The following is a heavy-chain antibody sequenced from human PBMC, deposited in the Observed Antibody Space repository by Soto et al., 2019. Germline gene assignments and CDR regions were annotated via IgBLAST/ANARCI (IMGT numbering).Heavy chain of an antibody. V-gene: IGHV5-51*01. CDR1: GYSFTSYW. Sequence: VVSLKIWCKGAGYSFTSYWSGWVGQMPGKGLEWMGIIYPGDSDTRYSPSFQGQVTISADNSKNTLYLQMNSLRAEDTAVYYCAKSNNDGPSGVYFDYWGQGTLVTVSS. CDR3: AKSNNDGPSGVYFDY. CDR2: IYPGDSDT. D-gene: IGHD7-27*01. J-gene: IGHJ4*02.